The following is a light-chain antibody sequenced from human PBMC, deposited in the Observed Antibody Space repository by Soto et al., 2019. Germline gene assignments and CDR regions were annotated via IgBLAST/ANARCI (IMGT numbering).Light chain of an antibody. CDR3: QQYKSSST. V-gene: IGKV1-5*03. Sequence: DIQMTQSPSTLSASVGDTVTITCRASESISIWLAWYQQKPGKAPNLLINKASSLQSEVPLRFSGSGSGTESTLTITSLQPDDFGVYYCQQYKSSSTFGQGTKVDIK. J-gene: IGKJ1*01. CDR2: KAS. CDR1: ESISIW.